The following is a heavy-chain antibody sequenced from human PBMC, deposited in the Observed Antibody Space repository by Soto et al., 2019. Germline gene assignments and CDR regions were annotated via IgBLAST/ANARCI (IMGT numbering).Heavy chain of an antibody. CDR2: ISYDGSNK. J-gene: IGHJ4*02. CDR1: GFTFSSYA. CDR3: ARGRTQQLVLYY. D-gene: IGHD6-13*01. V-gene: IGHV3-30-3*01. Sequence: GGSLRLSCAASGFTFSSYAMHWVRQAPGKGLEWVAVISYDGSNKYYADSVKGRFTISRDNSKNTLYLQMNSLRAEDTAVYYCARGRTQQLVLYYWGQGTLVTVSS.